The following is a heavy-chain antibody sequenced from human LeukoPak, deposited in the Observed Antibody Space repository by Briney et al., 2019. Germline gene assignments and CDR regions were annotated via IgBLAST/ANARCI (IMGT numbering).Heavy chain of an antibody. D-gene: IGHD5-12*01. V-gene: IGHV4-4*07. J-gene: IGHJ6*03. CDR2: IYTSGST. Sequence: SETLSLTCTVSGGSISSYYWSWIRQPAGKGLEWIGRIYTSGSTNYNPSLKSRVTMSVDTSKNQFSLKLSSVTAADTAVYYCARGGSDLRYYYYMDVWGKGTTVTVSS. CDR1: GGSISSYY. CDR3: ARGGSDLRYYYYMDV.